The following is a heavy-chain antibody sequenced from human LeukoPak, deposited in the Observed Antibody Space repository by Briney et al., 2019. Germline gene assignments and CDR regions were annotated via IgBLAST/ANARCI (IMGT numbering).Heavy chain of an antibody. D-gene: IGHD6-6*01. V-gene: IGHV3-48*03. CDR1: GFTFSSYE. CDR2: ISSSGSTI. CDR3: ARDLEQLVGGIDY. J-gene: IGHJ4*02. Sequence: SGGSLRLSCAAFGFTFSSYEMNWVRQAPGKGLEWVSYISSSGSTIYYADSVKGRFTISRDNAKNSLYLQMNSLRAEDTAVYYCARDLEQLVGGIDYWGQGTLVTVSS.